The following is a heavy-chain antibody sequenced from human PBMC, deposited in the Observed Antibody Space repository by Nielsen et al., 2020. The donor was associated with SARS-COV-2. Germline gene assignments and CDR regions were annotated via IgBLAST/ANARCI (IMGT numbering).Heavy chain of an antibody. CDR3: AREGGRKFFDY. J-gene: IGHJ4*02. CDR1: GFIFSSYA. V-gene: IGHV3-23*01. CDR2: ISSSGGNT. D-gene: IGHD1-1*01. Sequence: GESLKISCAVSGFIFSSYAMNWVRQAPGKGLEWVSAISSSGGNTYYADSVKGRFTISRDNSKNTLYLQMNSLRAEDTAVYYCAREGGRKFFDYWGQGTLVTVSS.